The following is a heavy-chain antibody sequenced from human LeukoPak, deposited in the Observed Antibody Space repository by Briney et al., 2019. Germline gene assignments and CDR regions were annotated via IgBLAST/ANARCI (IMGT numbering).Heavy chain of an antibody. D-gene: IGHD3-9*01. CDR3: ARATPYYDILTGYYTIFDY. J-gene: IGHJ4*02. Sequence: SETLSLTCTVSGGSISSYYWSWIRQPPGKGLEWIGYIYYSGSTNYNPSLKSRVTISVDTSKNQFSLKLSSVTAADTAVYYCARATPYYDILTGYYTIFDYWGQGTLVTVSS. V-gene: IGHV4-59*01. CDR2: IYYSGST. CDR1: GGSISSYY.